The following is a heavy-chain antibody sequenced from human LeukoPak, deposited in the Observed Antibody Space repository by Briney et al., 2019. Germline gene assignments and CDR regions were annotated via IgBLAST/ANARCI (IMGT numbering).Heavy chain of an antibody. CDR1: GFTFSTYS. V-gene: IGHV3-48*01. Sequence: PGGSLRLSCAASGFTFSTYSMNWVRQAPGKGLEWVSYISSSSSTIYYADSVEGRFTIYRDNAKNSLDLKMNSLRAEDTAVYYCARVPYSYGYGLRDYYFDYWGQGTLVTVSS. D-gene: IGHD5-18*01. CDR2: ISSSSSTI. J-gene: IGHJ4*02. CDR3: ARVPYSYGYGLRDYYFDY.